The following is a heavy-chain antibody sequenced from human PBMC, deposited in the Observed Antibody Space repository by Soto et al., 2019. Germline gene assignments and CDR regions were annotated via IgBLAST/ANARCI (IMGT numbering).Heavy chain of an antibody. D-gene: IGHD2-2*01. J-gene: IGHJ4*02. V-gene: IGHV3-21*01. CDR1: GFTFSSYS. Sequence: EVQLVESGGGLVKPGRSLRLSCAASGFTFSSYSMNWVRQAPGKGLEWVSSISSSSSYIYYADSVKGRFTISRDNAKNSLYLQMNSLRAEDTAVYYCARGEYCSSTSCYPDTTFDYWGQGTLVTVSS. CDR3: ARGEYCSSTSCYPDTTFDY. CDR2: ISSSSSYI.